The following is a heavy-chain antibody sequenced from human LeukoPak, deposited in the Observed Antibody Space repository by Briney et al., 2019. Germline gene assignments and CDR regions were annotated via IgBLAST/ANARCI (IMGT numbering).Heavy chain of an antibody. CDR3: AKAQYYYGSGSYPYFDY. J-gene: IGHJ4*02. CDR2: ISYDGSNK. CDR1: GFTFSSYG. Sequence: GGSLRVSCAASGFTFSSYGMHWVRQAPGKGLEWVAVISYDGSNKYYADSVKGRFTISRDNSKNTLYLQMNSLRAEDTAVYYCAKAQYYYGSGSYPYFDYWGQGTLVTVSS. D-gene: IGHD3-10*01. V-gene: IGHV3-30*18.